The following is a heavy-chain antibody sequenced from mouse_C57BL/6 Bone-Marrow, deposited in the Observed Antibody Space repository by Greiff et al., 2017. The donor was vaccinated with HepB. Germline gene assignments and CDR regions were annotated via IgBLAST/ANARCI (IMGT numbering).Heavy chain of an antibody. CDR1: GFSFNTYA. V-gene: IGHV10-1*01. CDR3: VPNYFAMGY. J-gene: IGHJ4*01. CDR2: IRSKSNNYAT. Sequence: EVQLVEPGGGLVQPKGSLKLSCAASGFSFNTYAINWVRQAPGKGLEWVARIRSKSNNYATYYADSVKDRFTISRDDSESMLYLQMNNLKTEDTAMYYCVPNYFAMGYWGQVTSVTVAT.